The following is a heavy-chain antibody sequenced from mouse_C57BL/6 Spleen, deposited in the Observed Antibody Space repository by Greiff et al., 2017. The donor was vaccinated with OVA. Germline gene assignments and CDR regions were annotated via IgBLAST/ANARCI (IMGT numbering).Heavy chain of an antibody. V-gene: IGHV5-6*01. Sequence: EVMLVESGGDLVKPGGSLKLSCAASGFTFSSYGMSWVRQTPDKRLEWVATISSGGSYTYYPDSVKGRFTISRDNAKNTLYLQMSSLKSEDTAMYYCARHYDGSSYVYFDYWGQGTTLTVSS. CDR1: GFTFSSYG. CDR2: ISSGGSYT. CDR3: ARHYDGSSYVYFDY. J-gene: IGHJ2*01. D-gene: IGHD1-1*01.